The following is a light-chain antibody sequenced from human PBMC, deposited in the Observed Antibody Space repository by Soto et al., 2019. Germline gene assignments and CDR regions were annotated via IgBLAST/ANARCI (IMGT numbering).Light chain of an antibody. Sequence: DLLLTQSPDSLAVSLGERATINCKSSQSVLYISNNKNYLAWYQQKPGQPPRLLIYWASTRESGVPDRFSGSGSGTDFTLTISSLQAEDVSVYYCQQYYSSITFGQGTRLEIK. J-gene: IGKJ5*01. V-gene: IGKV4-1*01. CDR2: WAS. CDR3: QQYYSSIT. CDR1: QSVLYISNNKNY.